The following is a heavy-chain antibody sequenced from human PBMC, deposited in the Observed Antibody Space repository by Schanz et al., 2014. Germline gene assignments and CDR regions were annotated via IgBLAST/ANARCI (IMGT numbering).Heavy chain of an antibody. V-gene: IGHV3-74*02. CDR2: INSDGSTT. J-gene: IGHJ6*02. Sequence: EVQLVESGGGLVQPGGSLRLSCAASGFTFSSYWMHWVRQAPGKGLVWVSRINSDGSTTIYADSVKGRFTISRDNAKNTLYLQMNSLRAEDTDVYYCARPLGPNYYYYGLDVWGQGTTVTVSS. CDR1: GFTFSSYW. CDR3: ARPLGPNYYYYGLDV.